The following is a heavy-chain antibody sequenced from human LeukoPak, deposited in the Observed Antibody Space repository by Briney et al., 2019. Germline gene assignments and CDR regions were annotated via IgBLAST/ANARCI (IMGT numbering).Heavy chain of an antibody. D-gene: IGHD2-21*02. J-gene: IGHJ6*02. CDR2: IFHRGTT. CDR3: ARHGDRLRFAMDV. Sequence: SETLSLTCSVSGGSISGSTSYWGWIRQPPGEGLEWIGNIFHRGTTYHNPSLQRRVTFSVDTSKDLFSMNLTSVTVADTAVYYCARHGDRLRFAMDVWGQGTTVTVSS. CDR1: GGSISGSTSY. V-gene: IGHV4-39*01.